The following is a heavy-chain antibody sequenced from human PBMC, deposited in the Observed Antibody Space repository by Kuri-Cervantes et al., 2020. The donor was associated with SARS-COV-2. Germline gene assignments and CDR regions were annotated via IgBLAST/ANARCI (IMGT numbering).Heavy chain of an antibody. J-gene: IGHJ4*02. CDR3: ARVPIAAPDY. CDR2: ISSSSYI. CDR1: GFTFSSYS. Sequence: ETLSLTCAASGFTFSSYSMNWVRQAPGKGLEWVSSISSSSYIYYADSVKGRFTISRDNAKNSLYLQMNSLRAEDTAVYYCARVPIAAPDYWGQGTLVTVSS. D-gene: IGHD6-6*01. V-gene: IGHV3-21*01.